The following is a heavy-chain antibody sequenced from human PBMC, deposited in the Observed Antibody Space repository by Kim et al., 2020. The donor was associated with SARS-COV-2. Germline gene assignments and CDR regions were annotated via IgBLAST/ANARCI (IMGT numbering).Heavy chain of an antibody. CDR2: YVT. CDR3: TRRPSGYDG. V-gene: IGHV3-73*01. D-gene: IGHD5-12*01. Sequence: YVTASAASLEGRLTISRDDSRDTAYLQMNSLKTEDTGVYYCTRRPSGYDGWGQGTLVTVSS. J-gene: IGHJ4*02.